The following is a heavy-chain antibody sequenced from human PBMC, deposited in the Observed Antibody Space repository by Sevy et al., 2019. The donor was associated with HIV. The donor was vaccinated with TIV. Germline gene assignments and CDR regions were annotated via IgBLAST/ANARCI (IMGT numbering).Heavy chain of an antibody. J-gene: IGHJ6*02. V-gene: IGHV3-11*01. Sequence: GGSLRLSCAASGFTFSDYYMSWIRQAPGKGLEWVSYISSSGSTIYYADSVKGRFTISRDNAKNSLYLQMNSLRAEDTAVYYCARCWKNLGEIYYYYGMDVWGQGTTVTVSS. CDR3: ARCWKNLGEIYYYYGMDV. CDR1: GFTFSDYY. D-gene: IGHD1-1*01. CDR2: ISSSGSTI.